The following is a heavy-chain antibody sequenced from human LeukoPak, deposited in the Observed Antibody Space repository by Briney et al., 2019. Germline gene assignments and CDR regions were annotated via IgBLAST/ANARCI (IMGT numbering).Heavy chain of an antibody. J-gene: IGHJ4*02. Sequence: PSETLSLTCAVYGGSFSGYYWSWIRQPPGKGLEWIGEINHSGSTNYNPSLKSRVTISVDTSKNQFSLKLSSVTAADTAVYYCARGESDSSGYYHPPPDYWGQGTLVTVSS. CDR3: ARGESDSSGYYHPPPDY. CDR2: INHSGST. V-gene: IGHV4-34*01. D-gene: IGHD3-22*01. CDR1: GGSFSGYY.